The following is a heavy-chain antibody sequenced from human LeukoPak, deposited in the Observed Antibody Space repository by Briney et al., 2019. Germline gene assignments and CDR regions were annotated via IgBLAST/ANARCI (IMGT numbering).Heavy chain of an antibody. Sequence: ASVKASCKASGYTFTGYYMHWVRQAPGHGLEWMGRINPNSGGTNYAQKFQGRVTMTRDTSISTAYMELSRLRSDDTAVYYCARGYDFWSGDYWGQGTLVTVSS. CDR3: ARGYDFWSGDY. D-gene: IGHD3-3*01. V-gene: IGHV1-2*06. J-gene: IGHJ4*02. CDR1: GYTFTGYY. CDR2: INPNSGGT.